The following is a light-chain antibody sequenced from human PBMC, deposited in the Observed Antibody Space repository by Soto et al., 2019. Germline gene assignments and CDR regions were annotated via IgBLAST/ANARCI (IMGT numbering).Light chain of an antibody. CDR3: QQYNFWPPLT. CDR1: QSVNSN. Sequence: EIVMTQSPATLSVSPGERATLSCRASQSVNSNLAWYRQKPGQAPRLLISDASTRATGVTARFSGSWSGTEFTLTISSPQSEDSVIYYCQQYNFWPPLTFGGGTKVEIK. V-gene: IGKV3-15*01. CDR2: DAS. J-gene: IGKJ4*01.